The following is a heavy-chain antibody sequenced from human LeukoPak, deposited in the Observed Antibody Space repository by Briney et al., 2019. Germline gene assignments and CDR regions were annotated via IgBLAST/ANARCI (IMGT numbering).Heavy chain of an antibody. V-gene: IGHV3-21*01. CDR2: ISSSSSYI. CDR1: GFTFSSYS. D-gene: IGHD3-22*01. CDR3: AREGNYYDSSGPPKYYYYYMDV. J-gene: IGHJ6*03. Sequence: GGSLRLSCAASGFTFSSYSMTWVRQAPGKGLEWVSSISSSSSYIYYADSVKGRFTISRDNAKNPLYLQMNSLRAEDTAVYYCAREGNYYDSSGPPKYYYYYMDVWGKGTTVTVSS.